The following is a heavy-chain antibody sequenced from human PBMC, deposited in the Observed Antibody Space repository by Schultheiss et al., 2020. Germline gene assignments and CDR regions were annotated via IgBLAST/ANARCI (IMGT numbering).Heavy chain of an antibody. CDR1: GGSVSSGSYY. Sequence: SETLSLTCTVSGGSVSSGSYYWSWIRQPPGKGLEWIGYIYYSGSTYYNPSLESRVTISVDTSKNQFSLKLSSVTAADTAVYYCARTHQGYCSGGSCYPIDYWGQGTLVTVSS. CDR3: ARTHQGYCSGGSCYPIDY. D-gene: IGHD2-15*01. CDR2: IYYSGST. V-gene: IGHV4-61*01. J-gene: IGHJ4*02.